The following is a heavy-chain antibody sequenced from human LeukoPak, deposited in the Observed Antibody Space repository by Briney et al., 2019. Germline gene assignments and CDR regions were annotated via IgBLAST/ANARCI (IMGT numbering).Heavy chain of an antibody. V-gene: IGHV1-2*06. D-gene: IGHD2-15*01. CDR1: GYTFTGYY. Sequence: GASVKVSCKASGYTFTGYYMHWVRQAPGQGLEWMGRINPNSGGTNYAQKFQGRVTMTRGTSISTAYMELSRLRSDDTAVYYCASFFSCSGGSCYTDLLPKPIYFDYWGQGTLVTVSS. CDR2: INPNSGGT. CDR3: ASFFSCSGGSCYTDLLPKPIYFDY. J-gene: IGHJ4*02.